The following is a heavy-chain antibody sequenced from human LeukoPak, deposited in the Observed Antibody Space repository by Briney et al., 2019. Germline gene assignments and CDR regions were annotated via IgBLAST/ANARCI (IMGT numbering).Heavy chain of an antibody. CDR1: GFTFSSYW. D-gene: IGHD1-1*01. Sequence: GGSLRLSCAASGFTFSSYWMSWVRQAPGKGLEWVANIKQDGSEKYYVDSVKGRFTISRDNAKNSLYLQMNSLRVEDTAVYYCAREPEGGNVDYWGQGTLVTVSS. J-gene: IGHJ4*02. CDR2: IKQDGSEK. CDR3: AREPEGGNVDY. V-gene: IGHV3-7*03.